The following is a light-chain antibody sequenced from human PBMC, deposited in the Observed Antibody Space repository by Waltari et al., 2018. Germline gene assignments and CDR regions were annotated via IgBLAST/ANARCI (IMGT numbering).Light chain of an antibody. CDR3: CSYAGSYTWV. Sequence: SALTQPPSVSGSPGQSVTISCTGTTSDLGSYNYVSWYQQHPDKAPKLIILVVTKRPSGVPDRLAGSKSGNTASLTISGLLAEDEAEYYCCSYAGSYTWVFGGGTKLTVV. CDR2: VVT. V-gene: IGLV2-11*01. CDR1: TSDLGSYNY. J-gene: IGLJ3*02.